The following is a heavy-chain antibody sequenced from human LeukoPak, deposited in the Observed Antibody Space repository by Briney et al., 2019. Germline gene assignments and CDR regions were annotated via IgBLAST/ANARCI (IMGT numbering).Heavy chain of an antibody. D-gene: IGHD3-22*01. V-gene: IGHV3-30*04. CDR1: GFSFSSYA. Sequence: GGSLRLSCAASGFSFSSYAIHWVRQAPGKGLEWVAVISYDGSKNYFADSVKGRFTVSRDNSKNMLYLQMDSLRAEDTAVYYCASPKTSLVIFGGMDVWGQGTTVTVSS. CDR3: ASPKTSLVIFGGMDV. CDR2: ISYDGSKN. J-gene: IGHJ6*01.